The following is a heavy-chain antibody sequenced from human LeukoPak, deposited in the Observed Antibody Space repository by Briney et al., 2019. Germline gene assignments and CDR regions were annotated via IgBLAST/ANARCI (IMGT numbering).Heavy chain of an antibody. D-gene: IGHD3-16*02. Sequence: PGGSLRLSCAASGFTFSGYWMSWVRQAPGKGLEWVANIKQDGSEKYYVDSVKGRFTISRDNAKNSLYLQMNSLRAEDTAVYYCARGVGSYDYVWGSYRYSLDYWGQGTLVTVSS. CDR3: ARGVGSYDYVWGSYRYSLDY. V-gene: IGHV3-7*01. J-gene: IGHJ4*02. CDR1: GFTFSGYW. CDR2: IKQDGSEK.